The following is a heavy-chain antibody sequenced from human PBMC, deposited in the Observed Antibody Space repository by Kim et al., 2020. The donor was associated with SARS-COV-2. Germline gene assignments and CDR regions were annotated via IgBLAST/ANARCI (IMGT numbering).Heavy chain of an antibody. CDR3: ARLWFGEFFDAFDI. V-gene: IGHV3-53*01. D-gene: IGHD3-10*01. Sequence: GGSLRLSCAASGFTVSSNYMSWVRQAPGKGLEWVSVIYSGGSTYYADSVKGRFTISRDDSKNTLYLQMNSLRAEDTAVYYCARLWFGEFFDAFDIWGQGT. CDR1: GFTVSSNY. CDR2: IYSGGST. J-gene: IGHJ3*02.